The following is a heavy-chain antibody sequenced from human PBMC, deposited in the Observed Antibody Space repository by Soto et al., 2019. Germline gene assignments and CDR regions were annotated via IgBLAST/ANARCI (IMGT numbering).Heavy chain of an antibody. CDR1: GGSISSSGDC. J-gene: IGHJ4*02. D-gene: IGHD3-3*01. Sequence: QVQLQESGPGLVEPSQTLSLTCTVSGGSISSSGDCWSWIRQSPGKGLEWVGHIYNIGSTYSNPSLRSPATISVDTSNNQFPLKLSSVAATATAVYYCARGPSADKVASWGQGTLVTVSS. V-gene: IGHV4-30-4*01. CDR3: ARGPSADKVAS. CDR2: IYNIGST.